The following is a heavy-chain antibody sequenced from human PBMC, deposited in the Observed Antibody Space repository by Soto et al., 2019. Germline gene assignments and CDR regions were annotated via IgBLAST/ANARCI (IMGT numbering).Heavy chain of an antibody. Sequence: ASVKVSCKASGYTFTSYCISWVRHAPGQGLEWMGWISAYNGNTNYAQKLQGRVTMTTDTSTSTAYMELRSLRSDDTAEYYCARAGGVSGGRGYYYYYMDVWGKGTTITRLL. CDR2: ISAYNGNT. D-gene: IGHD3-16*01. J-gene: IGHJ6*03. V-gene: IGHV1-18*01. CDR1: GYTFTSYC. CDR3: ARAGGVSGGRGYYYYYMDV.